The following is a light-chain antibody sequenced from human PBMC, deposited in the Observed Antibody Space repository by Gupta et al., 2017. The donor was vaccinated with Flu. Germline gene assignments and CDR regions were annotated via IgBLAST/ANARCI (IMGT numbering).Light chain of an antibody. CDR3: QQRYRWYT. J-gene: IGKJ2*01. CDR2: DSS. Sequence: EIVLTQSPVTLSLSPGERATLSCRASQNIGVFLAWFQQKPGQPPRLVIYDSSNRFTGVPARFSGSGSGTDFTLTISGVEPEDFALYYCQQRYRWYTFGQGTKLEV. CDR1: QNIGVF. V-gene: IGKV3-11*01.